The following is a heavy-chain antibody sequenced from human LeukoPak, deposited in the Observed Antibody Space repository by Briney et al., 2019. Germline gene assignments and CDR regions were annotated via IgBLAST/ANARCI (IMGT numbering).Heavy chain of an antibody. Sequence: ASVKLSFKASGYTCTICDIYWGRQAPRPGLERMGWMNPNNDNTGYAQKFQGRVTITRNTSISTAYMELSSLRSEDTAVYYCAISTSLNDAFDIWGQGTMVTVSS. D-gene: IGHD2-2*01. CDR2: MNPNNDNT. CDR1: GYTCTICD. V-gene: IGHV1-8*03. CDR3: AISTSLNDAFDI. J-gene: IGHJ3*02.